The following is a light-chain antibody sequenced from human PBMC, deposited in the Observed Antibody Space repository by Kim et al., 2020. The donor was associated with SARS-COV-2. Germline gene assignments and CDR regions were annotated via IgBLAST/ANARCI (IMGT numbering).Light chain of an antibody. Sequence: LGQTVRTTRRGDSRRRYYASWYQHKPGQAPILVMYGKNNRPSGIPDRFSGSSSGNTASLPITGAQAEDEADYYCNSRDSSGNHVVFGGGTQLTVL. CDR2: GKN. CDR1: SRRRYY. CDR3: NSRDSSGNHVV. V-gene: IGLV3-19*01. J-gene: IGLJ2*01.